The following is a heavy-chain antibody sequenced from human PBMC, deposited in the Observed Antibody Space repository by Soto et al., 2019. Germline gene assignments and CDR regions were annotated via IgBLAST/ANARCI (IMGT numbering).Heavy chain of an antibody. V-gene: IGHV4-34*01. CDR1: GGSFSGYY. CDR2: INHSGST. J-gene: IGHJ5*02. D-gene: IGHD2-2*01. CDR3: ARDQPAAMIPNNWFDP. Sequence: SETLSLTCAVYGGSFSGYYWSWIRQPPGKGLEWIGEINHSGSTNYNPSLKSRVTISVDTSKNQFSLKLSSVTAADTAVYYCARDQPAAMIPNNWFDPWGQGTLVTVSS.